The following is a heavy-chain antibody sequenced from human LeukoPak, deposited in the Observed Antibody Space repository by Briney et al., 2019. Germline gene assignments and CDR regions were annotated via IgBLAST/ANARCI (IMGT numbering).Heavy chain of an antibody. J-gene: IGHJ4*02. CDR2: IYHSGST. Sequence: SQTLSLTCAVSGGSISSGGYSWSWIRQPPGKGLEWIGYIYHSGSTYYNPSLKSRVTISVDTSKNQFSLKLSSVTAADTAVYYCARALGNYWGQGTLVTVSS. V-gene: IGHV4-30-2*01. CDR1: GGSISSGGYS. CDR3: ARALGNY.